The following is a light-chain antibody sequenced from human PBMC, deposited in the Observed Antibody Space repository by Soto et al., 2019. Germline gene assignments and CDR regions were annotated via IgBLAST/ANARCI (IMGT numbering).Light chain of an antibody. Sequence: EIVLTQSPATMSLSPGERATLSCRASQTVGGYLAWYQQKGGQAPGLLIYNASNRATGIPARFSGSGSGTDFTLTISSLEPEDFAFYYCQQRANWPLTFGGGTKVDIK. J-gene: IGKJ4*01. CDR1: QTVGGY. CDR3: QQRANWPLT. V-gene: IGKV3-11*01. CDR2: NAS.